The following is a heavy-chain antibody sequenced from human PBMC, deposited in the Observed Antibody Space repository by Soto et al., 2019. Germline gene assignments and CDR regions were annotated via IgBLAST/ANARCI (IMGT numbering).Heavy chain of an antibody. J-gene: IGHJ4*02. D-gene: IGHD3-22*01. CDR1: GYTFTSYG. Sequence: QVQLVQSGAEVKKPGASVKVSCKASGYTFTSYGISWVRQAPGQGLEWMGWISAYNGNTNYAQKLQGRVTMTTDTSTSTAYRELRSLRSDDTAVYYCAGDYYDSSGYYYSPGFDYWGQGTLVTVSS. V-gene: IGHV1-18*01. CDR3: AGDYYDSSGYYYSPGFDY. CDR2: ISAYNGNT.